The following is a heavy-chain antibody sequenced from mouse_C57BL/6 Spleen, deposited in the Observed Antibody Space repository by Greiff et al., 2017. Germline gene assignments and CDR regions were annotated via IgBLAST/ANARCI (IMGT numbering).Heavy chain of an antibody. V-gene: IGHV5-4*01. CDR2: ISDGGSYT. CDR3: ARDYYGSFYYFDY. J-gene: IGHJ2*01. CDR1: GFTFSSYA. D-gene: IGHD1-1*01. Sequence: EVKLLESGGGLVKPGGSLKLSCAASGFTFSSYAMSWVRQTPEKRLEWVATISDGGSYTYYPDNVKGRFTISRDNAKNNLYLQMSHLKSEDTAMYYCARDYYGSFYYFDYWGQGTTLTVSS.